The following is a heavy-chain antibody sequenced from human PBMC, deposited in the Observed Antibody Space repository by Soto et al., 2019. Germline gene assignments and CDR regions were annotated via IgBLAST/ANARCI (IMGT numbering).Heavy chain of an antibody. CDR1: GYTFTSYG. CDR3: AREGQVGVYYYYGMDV. Sequence: ASVKVSCKASGYTFTSYGISWVRQAPGQGLEWMGWISAYNGNTNYAQKLQGRVTMTTDTSTSTAYMELRSLRSDDTAVYYCAREGQVGVYYYYGMDVWGQGTTVTVSS. D-gene: IGHD1-26*01. J-gene: IGHJ6*02. V-gene: IGHV1-18*01. CDR2: ISAYNGNT.